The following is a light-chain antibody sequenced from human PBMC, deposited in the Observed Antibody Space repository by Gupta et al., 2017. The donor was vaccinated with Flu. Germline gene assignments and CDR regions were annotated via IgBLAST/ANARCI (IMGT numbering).Light chain of an antibody. CDR1: SGHSSYA. J-gene: IGLJ3*02. Sequence: QLVLPPSPSASASLGASVKLTCTLSSGHSSYAIAWHQHQPEKGPRYLMRLNSDGSHSKGDGTPDRFSGSSSGAEPYLTISSPQSEDEDDYYCPTSGTGTWVFGGGTKLTVL. CDR2: LNSDGSH. CDR3: PTSGTGTWV. V-gene: IGLV4-69*01.